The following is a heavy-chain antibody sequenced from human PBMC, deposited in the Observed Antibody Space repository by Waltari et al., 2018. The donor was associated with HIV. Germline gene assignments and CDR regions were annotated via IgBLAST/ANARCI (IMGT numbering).Heavy chain of an antibody. D-gene: IGHD3-22*01. CDR3: ARGHYFDSSGYRGGSWFDP. CDR2: INQSGST. CDR1: GGSFRGYY. V-gene: IGHV4-34*01. J-gene: IGHJ5*02. Sequence: QVQLQQWGAGLLKPSETLSLTCAVYGGSFRGYYWSWIRQPPGKGLEWIGEINQSGSTNYNPSLNNRVTISVDASKNQFSLRLSSVTAADTAVYYCARGHYFDSSGYRGGSWFDPWGQGTLVTVSS.